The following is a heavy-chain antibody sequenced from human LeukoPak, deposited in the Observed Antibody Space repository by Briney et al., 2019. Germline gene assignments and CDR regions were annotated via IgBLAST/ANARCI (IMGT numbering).Heavy chain of an antibody. J-gene: IGHJ4*02. CDR1: GYTFTDFY. D-gene: IGHD6-19*01. Sequence: GGSVAVSCKASGYTFTDFYMHWVRQAPGQGLEWMGWINTNSGGTNYAQKFQGRVTVTRDTSVSTAYMELSSLRSDDTAVHYCARGLAYSSGWYIDYWGQGTLVTVSS. V-gene: IGHV1-2*02. CDR2: INTNSGGT. CDR3: ARGLAYSSGWYIDY.